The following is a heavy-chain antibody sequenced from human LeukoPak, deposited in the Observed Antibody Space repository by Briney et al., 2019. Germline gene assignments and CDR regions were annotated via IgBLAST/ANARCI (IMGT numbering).Heavy chain of an antibody. J-gene: IGHJ4*02. CDR1: GSSFSGYY. CDR3: ARGSIVVLVAATPDY. CDR2: INHSGST. V-gene: IGHV4-34*01. Sequence: SETLSLTCGVYGSSFSGYYWSWIRQPPGKGLEWIGEINHSGSTNYNPSLKSRVTISLDTSKNQFSLELSSVTAADTAVYYCARGSIVVLVAATPDYWGQGTLVTVSS. D-gene: IGHD2-15*01.